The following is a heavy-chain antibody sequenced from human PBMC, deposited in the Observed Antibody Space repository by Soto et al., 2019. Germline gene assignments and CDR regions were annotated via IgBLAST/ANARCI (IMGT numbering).Heavy chain of an antibody. CDR3: ARLFDTSGWYDY. J-gene: IGHJ4*02. Sequence: GESLKISCKGSGYSFTSYWIGWVRQMPGKGLERMGIIYPGDSDTRYSPSFQGQVTISADRSITTTYLQWSSLKASDTAIYYCARLFDTSGWYDYWGQGTLVTVSS. D-gene: IGHD6-19*01. CDR1: GYSFTSYW. CDR2: IYPGDSDT. V-gene: IGHV5-51*01.